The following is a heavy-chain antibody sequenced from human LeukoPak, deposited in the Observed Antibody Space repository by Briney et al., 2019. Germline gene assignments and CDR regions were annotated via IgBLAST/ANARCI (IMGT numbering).Heavy chain of an antibody. J-gene: IGHJ6*02. CDR2: IIPIFGTA. Sequence: GASVKVSCKASGGTFSSYAISWVRQAPGQGLEWMGGIIPIFGTANCAQKFQGRVTITADESTSTAYMELSSLRSGDTAVYYCARDQYCSGGSCYSSNSDYYYYYYGMDVWGQGTTVTVSS. D-gene: IGHD2-15*01. V-gene: IGHV1-69*13. CDR3: ARDQYCSGGSCYSSNSDYYYYYYGMDV. CDR1: GGTFSSYA.